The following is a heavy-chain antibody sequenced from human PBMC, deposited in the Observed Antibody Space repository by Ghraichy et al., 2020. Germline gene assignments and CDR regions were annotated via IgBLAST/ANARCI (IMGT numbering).Heavy chain of an antibody. J-gene: IGHJ4*02. Sequence: GGSLRLSCAASGFTFTNYAVSWVRQAPGKGLEWVSAISGSGVSTYYADSVKGRFTISRDNSRNTLYLQMSSLRAEDTAVYYCASGYSYGGPYWGQGTLVTVSS. CDR3: ASGYSYGGPY. CDR1: GFTFTNYA. D-gene: IGHD5-18*01. CDR2: ISGSGVST. V-gene: IGHV3-23*01.